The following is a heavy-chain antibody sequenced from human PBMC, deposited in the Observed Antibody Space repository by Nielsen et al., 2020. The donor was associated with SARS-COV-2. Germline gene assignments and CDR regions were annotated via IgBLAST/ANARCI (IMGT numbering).Heavy chain of an antibody. D-gene: IGHD3-22*01. J-gene: IGHJ4*03. CDR2: IRSKAYGGTT. Sequence: GGSLRLSCTAPGFTFGDYAMSWVRQAPGKGLEWVGFIRSKAYGGTTEYAASVKGRFTISRDDSKSIAYLQMNSLKTEDTAVYYCTRAQGVYYDSSGYSLFDYWGQGTTVTVSS. V-gene: IGHV3-49*04. CDR1: GFTFGDYA. CDR3: TRAQGVYYDSSGYSLFDY.